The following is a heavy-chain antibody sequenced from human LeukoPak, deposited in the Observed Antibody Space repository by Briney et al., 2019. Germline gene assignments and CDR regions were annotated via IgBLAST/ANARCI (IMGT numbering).Heavy chain of an antibody. V-gene: IGHV4-59*08. Sequence: KPSETLSLTCAVYGGSFSGYYWSWIRQPPGKGLEWIGYIHYSGSTNYNPSLKSRVTISVDTSKNQFSLKLSSVTAADTAVYYCARRRLITSAFDPWGQGTLVTVSS. CDR3: ARRRLITSAFDP. CDR2: IHYSGST. D-gene: IGHD3-16*01. J-gene: IGHJ5*01. CDR1: GGSFSGYY.